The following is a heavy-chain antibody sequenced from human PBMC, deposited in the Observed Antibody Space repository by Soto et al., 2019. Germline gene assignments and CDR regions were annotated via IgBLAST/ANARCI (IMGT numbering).Heavy chain of an antibody. CDR1: GFTFSSYA. Sequence: GGSLRLSCAASGFTFSSYAMSWVRQAPGKGLEWVSAISGSGGSTYYADSVKGRFTTSRDNSKNTLYLQMNSLRAEDTAVYYCAKDGRGRTWQWLLLLAYYFDYSGQATLVTVSS. J-gene: IGHJ4*02. CDR2: ISGSGGST. V-gene: IGHV3-23*01. D-gene: IGHD6-19*01. CDR3: AKDGRGRTWQWLLLLAYYFDY.